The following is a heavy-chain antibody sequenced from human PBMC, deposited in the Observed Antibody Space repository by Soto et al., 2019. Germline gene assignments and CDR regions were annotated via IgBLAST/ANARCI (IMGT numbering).Heavy chain of an antibody. J-gene: IGHJ5*01. V-gene: IGHV3-33*01. Sequence: QGQLVESGGGVVQPGGSLRLSCAASGFIFSAYGIHWVRQAPGKGLEWVAIVWNDGINKYYADSVKGRFTISRDNFKNTVDLQMNSLRVEDTAVYYCARLAYSNFPGGLDSWGQGTLVTASS. CDR3: ARLAYSNFPGGLDS. CDR1: GFIFSAYG. D-gene: IGHD1-26*01. CDR2: VWNDGINK.